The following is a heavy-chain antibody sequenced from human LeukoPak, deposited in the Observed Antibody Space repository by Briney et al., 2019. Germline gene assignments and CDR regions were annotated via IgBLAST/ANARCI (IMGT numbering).Heavy chain of an antibody. V-gene: IGHV4-59*01. CDR3: ARGYHDFWSGQLYYYYYYMDV. CDR1: GGSISSYY. J-gene: IGHJ6*03. Sequence: PSETPSLTCTVSGGSISSYYWSWIRQPPGKGLEWIGYIYYSGSTNYNPSLKSRVTISVDTSKNQFSLKLSSVTAADTAVYYCARGYHDFWSGQLYYYYYYMDVWGKGTTVTVSS. CDR2: IYYSGST. D-gene: IGHD3-3*01.